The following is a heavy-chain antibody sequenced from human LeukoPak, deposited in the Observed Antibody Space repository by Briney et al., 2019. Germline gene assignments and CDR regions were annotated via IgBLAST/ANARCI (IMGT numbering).Heavy chain of an antibody. CDR2: IYPGDSDT. Sequence: GESLKISCKGSGYSLTSHWIGWVRQMPGKGLDWMGIIYPGDSDTTYSPSFQGQVTISADKSITTAYLQWRSLEASDTAMYYCARRDSSGYYYFDYWGQGTLVTVSA. CDR3: ARRDSSGYYYFDY. J-gene: IGHJ4*02. D-gene: IGHD6-19*01. CDR1: GYSLTSHW. V-gene: IGHV5-51*01.